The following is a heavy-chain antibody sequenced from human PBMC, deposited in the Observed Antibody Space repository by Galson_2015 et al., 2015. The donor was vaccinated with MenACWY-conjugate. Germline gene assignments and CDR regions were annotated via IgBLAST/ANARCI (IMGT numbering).Heavy chain of an antibody. J-gene: IGHJ4*02. V-gene: IGHV3-30*18. Sequence: SLRLSCAASGFTFSNYGMHWVRQAPGKGLEWVAVISYDGSSIYYADSVQGRFAISRDNSKNTLYLEMNSLRAEDTAVYYCTKDQRQTGEYDYWGQGTLCTGSS. CDR3: TKDQRQTGEYDY. CDR1: GFTFSNYG. D-gene: IGHD1-1*01. CDR2: ISYDGSSI.